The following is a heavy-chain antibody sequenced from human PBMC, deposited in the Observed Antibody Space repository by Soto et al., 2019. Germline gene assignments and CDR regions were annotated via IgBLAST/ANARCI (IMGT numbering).Heavy chain of an antibody. J-gene: IGHJ6*02. CDR2: IYNSGRY. V-gene: IGHV4-4*09. CDR1: GGFI. CDR3: ARSLTTVVTIDV. D-gene: IGHD4-17*01. Sequence: SETLSLSCTVSGGFIWGWIRQSPDKGLEWIGYIYNSGRYNYNPSLKSRVTISIDTSKNQFSLKLSSVTAADTAVYYCARSLTTVVTIDVRAQRTTVTGSS.